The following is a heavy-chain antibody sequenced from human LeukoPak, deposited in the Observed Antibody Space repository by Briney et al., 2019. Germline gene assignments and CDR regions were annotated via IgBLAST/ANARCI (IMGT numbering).Heavy chain of an antibody. D-gene: IGHD2-21*01. V-gene: IGHV3-21*01. CDR1: GFTFSSYS. CDR2: ISSSSSYI. Sequence: GGSLRLSCAASGFTFSSYSMNWVRQAPGKGLEWVSSISSSSSYIYYADSVKGRLTIPSDNAKHSLYLQMNSRRAEDTAVYYCARERLLSANWCDPWGQGTLVTVSS. CDR3: ARERLLSANWCDP. J-gene: IGHJ5*02.